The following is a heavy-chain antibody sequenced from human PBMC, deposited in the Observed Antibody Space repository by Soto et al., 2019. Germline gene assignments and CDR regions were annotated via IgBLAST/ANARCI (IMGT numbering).Heavy chain of an antibody. D-gene: IGHD3-10*01. Sequence: EVQLLESGGGLVQPGGSLRLSCAASGFTFNNYAMTWVRQAPGKGLEWVSGISGGGVTTSYADSVKGRFTVSRAGSKNTLYLQMSSLRAEDTALYYCANGRGGSGSLTPRVDFWGQGTLVTVSS. V-gene: IGHV3-23*01. CDR2: ISGGGVTT. CDR3: ANGRGGSGSLTPRVDF. CDR1: GFTFNNYA. J-gene: IGHJ4*02.